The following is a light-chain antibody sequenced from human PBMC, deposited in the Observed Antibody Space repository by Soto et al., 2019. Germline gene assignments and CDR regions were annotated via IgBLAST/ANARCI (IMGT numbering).Light chain of an antibody. Sequence: EIVMTQSPATLSVSPGERATLSRRASQSVSSYLAWYQQKPGQAPRLLIYAASSRATGIPDRFSGGGSGTDFTLTISRLEPEDFAVYYCQQCGSSPWTFGQGTEVDIK. V-gene: IGKV3-20*01. CDR3: QQCGSSPWT. J-gene: IGKJ1*01. CDR1: QSVSSY. CDR2: AAS.